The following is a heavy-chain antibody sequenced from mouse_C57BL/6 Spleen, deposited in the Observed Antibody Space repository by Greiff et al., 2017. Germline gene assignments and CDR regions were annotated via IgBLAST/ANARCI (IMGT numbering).Heavy chain of an antibody. D-gene: IGHD2-4*01. CDR3: ASHYYDYEGYFDY. CDR1: GYSFTGYY. J-gene: IGHJ2*01. CDR2: IYPYNGVS. V-gene: IGHV1-31*01. Sequence: VQLQPSGPELVKPGASVKISCKASGYSFTGYYMHWVKQSHGNILDWIGYIYPYNGVSSYNQKFKGKATLTVDKSSSTAYMELRSLTSEDSAVYYCASHYYDYEGYFDYWGQGTTLTVSS.